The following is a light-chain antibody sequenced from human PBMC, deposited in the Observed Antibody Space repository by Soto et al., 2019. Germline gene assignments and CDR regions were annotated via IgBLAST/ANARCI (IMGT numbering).Light chain of an antibody. CDR1: NIGSNT. Sequence: QSVLTQPASVSGSPGQSITISCTGTNIGSNTVNWYQQLPGTAPKLLIYSNNQRPSGVPDRFSGSKSGTSASLAISGLQSEDEADYYCAAWDDSLNGHVVFGGGTKVTVL. CDR2: SNN. V-gene: IGLV1-44*01. CDR3: AAWDDSLNGHVV. J-gene: IGLJ2*01.